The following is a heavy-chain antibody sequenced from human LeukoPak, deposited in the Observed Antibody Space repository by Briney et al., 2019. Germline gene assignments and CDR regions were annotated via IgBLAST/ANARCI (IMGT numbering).Heavy chain of an antibody. Sequence: GGSLGLSCAASGFTFRSYAMSWVRQAPGKGLEWVSAISGSGGSTYYADSVKGRFTISRDNSKNTLYLQMNSVRAEDTAVYYCARLTVPRGYWSQGTLVTVSS. CDR2: ISGSGGST. D-gene: IGHD1-20*01. CDR3: ARLTVPRGY. J-gene: IGHJ4*02. V-gene: IGHV3-23*01. CDR1: GFTFRSYA.